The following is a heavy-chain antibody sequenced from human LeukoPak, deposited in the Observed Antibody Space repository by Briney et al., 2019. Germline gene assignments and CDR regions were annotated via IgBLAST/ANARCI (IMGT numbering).Heavy chain of an antibody. V-gene: IGHV4-59*08. CDR1: GDSLSSHY. J-gene: IGHJ4*01. CDR2: IYGSGST. Sequence: PSETLSLTCTVSGDSLSSHYWSWIRQPPGKGLEWIGYIYGSGSTNYDPSLKSRVTISEDTSKNHFSLKLTSVTAADTAVYYCARNAGFSSHSSWGPGTLVTVSS. D-gene: IGHD6-13*01. CDR3: ARNAGFSSHSS.